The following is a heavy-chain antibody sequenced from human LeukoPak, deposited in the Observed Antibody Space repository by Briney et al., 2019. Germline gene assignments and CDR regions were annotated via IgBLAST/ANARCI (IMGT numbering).Heavy chain of an antibody. CDR3: ARESYYYGSGAYDP. J-gene: IGHJ5*02. V-gene: IGHV3-48*03. Sequence: GGSLRLSCAASGFTFSSYEMNWVRQAPGKGLEWVSYISSSGSTIYYADSVKGRFTISRDNAKNSLYLQMNSLRAEDTAVYYCARESYYYGSGAYDPWGQGTLVTVSS. CDR1: GFTFSSYE. CDR2: ISSSGSTI. D-gene: IGHD3-10*01.